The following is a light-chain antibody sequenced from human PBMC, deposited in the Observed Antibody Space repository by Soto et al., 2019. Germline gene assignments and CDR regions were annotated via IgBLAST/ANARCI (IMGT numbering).Light chain of an antibody. J-gene: IGKJ4*01. CDR3: QQYNSYADFT. V-gene: IGKV1-5*01. CDR1: QTISRW. CDR2: DAS. Sequence: DIQMTQSPSTLSASVGDRVTITCRANQTISRWLDWYQQKPGKAPKLLIYDASTLQSGVPSRFSCSGSGTEFTLTISSLQPDDFAIYYYQQYNSYADFTFGGGTKVEIK.